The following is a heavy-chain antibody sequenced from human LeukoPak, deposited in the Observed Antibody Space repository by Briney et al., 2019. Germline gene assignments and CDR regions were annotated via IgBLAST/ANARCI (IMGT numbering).Heavy chain of an antibody. D-gene: IGHD3-10*02. Sequence: SGGSLRLSCAASGFTFSSYSMNWVRQAPGKGLEWVSYISSSSSYIYSADSLKGRFTISRDNAKNSLYLQMNSLRAEDTAVYYCAELGITMIGGVWGKGTTVTISS. CDR3: AELGITMIGGV. CDR2: ISSSSSYI. J-gene: IGHJ6*04. CDR1: GFTFSSYS. V-gene: IGHV3-21*01.